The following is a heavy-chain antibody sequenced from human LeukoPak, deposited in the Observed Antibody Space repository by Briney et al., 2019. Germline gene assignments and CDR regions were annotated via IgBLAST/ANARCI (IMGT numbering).Heavy chain of an antibody. Sequence: SETLSLTCAVYGGSFSGYYWSWIRQPPGKGLEWIGYIQNTGSTNYNASLKSRVTISVDTSKNQFSLKLSSVTAADTAVYYCATQPEGSTWYYFDYWGQGTLVTVSP. J-gene: IGHJ4*02. V-gene: IGHV4-59*01. CDR1: GGSFSGYY. CDR3: ATQPEGSTWYYFDY. CDR2: IQNTGST. D-gene: IGHD6-13*01.